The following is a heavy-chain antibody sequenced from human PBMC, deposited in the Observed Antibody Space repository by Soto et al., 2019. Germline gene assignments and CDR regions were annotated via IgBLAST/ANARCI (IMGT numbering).Heavy chain of an antibody. Sequence: PGGSLRLSCAASGFTFSSYGMHWVRQAPGKGLEWVAVIWYDGSNKYYADSVKGRFTISRDNSKNTLYLQMNSLRAEDTAVYCCARDLGPYRTEYYFDYWGQGTLVTVSS. V-gene: IGHV3-33*01. CDR2: IWYDGSNK. CDR3: ARDLGPYRTEYYFDY. D-gene: IGHD2-2*02. CDR1: GFTFSSYG. J-gene: IGHJ4*02.